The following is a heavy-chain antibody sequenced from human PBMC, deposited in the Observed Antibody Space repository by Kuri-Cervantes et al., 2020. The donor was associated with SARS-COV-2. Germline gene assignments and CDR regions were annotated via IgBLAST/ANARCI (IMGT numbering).Heavy chain of an antibody. CDR1: GFTFSNYG. CDR3: AKDPLFRGTYDLGKLDS. CDR2: IRYDGGEK. V-gene: IGHV3-30*02. J-gene: IGHJ4*02. D-gene: IGHD3-3*01. Sequence: GESLKISCAASGFTFSNYGLHWVRQAPGKGLEWVAFIRYDGGEKHYADSVKGRFTISRDSSKNTLYLEMNSLRVEDTAVYYCAKDPLFRGTYDLGKLDSWGQGTLVTVSS.